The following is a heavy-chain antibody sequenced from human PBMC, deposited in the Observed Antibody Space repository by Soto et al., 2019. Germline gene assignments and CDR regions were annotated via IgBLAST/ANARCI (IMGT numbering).Heavy chain of an antibody. J-gene: IGHJ4*02. V-gene: IGHV4-31*03. Sequence: SETLSLTCTVSGGSISGGGYYWSWIRQHPGKGLEWIGYIYYSGSTYYNPSLKSRVTISVDTSKNQFSLKLSSVTAADTAVYYCARGGGTAMVPFDYWGQGTLVTVSS. CDR1: GGSISGGGYY. CDR3: ARGGGTAMVPFDY. CDR2: IYYSGST. D-gene: IGHD5-18*01.